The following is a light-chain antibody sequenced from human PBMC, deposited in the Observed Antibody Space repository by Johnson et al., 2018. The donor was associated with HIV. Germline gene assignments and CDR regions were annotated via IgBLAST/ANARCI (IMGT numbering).Light chain of an antibody. Sequence: QSVLTQPPSVSAAPGQKVTISCSGSSSNIGNNYVSWYQQLPGTAPKLLIYDNNKRPSEIPDRFSGSKSGTSATLGITGLQTGDAADYYCGTWDGSLSACVFGTGTKVTVL. CDR1: SSNIGNNY. V-gene: IGLV1-51*01. CDR2: DNN. J-gene: IGLJ1*01. CDR3: GTWDGSLSACV.